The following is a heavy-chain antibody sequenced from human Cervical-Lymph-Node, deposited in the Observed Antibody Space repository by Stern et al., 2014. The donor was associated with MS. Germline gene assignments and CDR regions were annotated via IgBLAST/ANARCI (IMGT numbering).Heavy chain of an antibody. J-gene: IGHJ4*02. Sequence: QVQLVQSGGAVVQPGRSLRLSCAASGFTFSSYGMHWVRQAPGKGLGWVTVISYDGNHKYYAASVKGRFTISRENSKNTLHLQMNSVTPDDTAIYYCARDYEDTSMLFDHWGQGTLVTVSS. CDR1: GFTFSSYG. V-gene: IGHV3-30*03. CDR2: ISYDGNHK. CDR3: ARDYEDTSMLFDH. D-gene: IGHD2-8*01.